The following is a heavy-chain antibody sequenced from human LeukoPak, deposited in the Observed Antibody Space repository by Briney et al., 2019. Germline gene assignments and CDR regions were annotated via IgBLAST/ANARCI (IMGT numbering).Heavy chain of an antibody. CDR2: INSDGSSST. Sequence: GGSLRLSCAASGFTFISYAMSWVRQAPGKGLVWVSRINSDGSSSTTYADSVKGRFTISRDNAKNTLYLQMNSLRAEDTAVYYCASETYYYGSGSYYKGQLWGQGTLVTVSS. CDR1: GFTFISYA. J-gene: IGHJ4*02. CDR3: ASETYYYGSGSYYKGQL. D-gene: IGHD3-10*01. V-gene: IGHV3-74*01.